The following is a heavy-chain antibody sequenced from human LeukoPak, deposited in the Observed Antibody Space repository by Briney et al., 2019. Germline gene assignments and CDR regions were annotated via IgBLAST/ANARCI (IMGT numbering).Heavy chain of an antibody. J-gene: IGHJ6*02. CDR1: GYTFTSYG. CDR3: ARPGESILQYYGMDV. D-gene: IGHD2-15*01. V-gene: IGHV1-8*01. Sequence: ASVKVSCKASGYTFTSYGINWVRQATGQGLEWMGWMNPNSGNTGYAQKFQGRVTMTRNTSISTAYMELSSLRSEDTAVYYCARPGESILQYYGMDVWGQGTTVTVSS. CDR2: MNPNSGNT.